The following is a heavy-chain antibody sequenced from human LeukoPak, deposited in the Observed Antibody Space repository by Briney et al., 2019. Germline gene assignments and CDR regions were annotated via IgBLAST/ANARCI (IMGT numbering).Heavy chain of an antibody. CDR1: GFTFDDYA. D-gene: IGHD3-22*01. CDR2: ISYNGGSI. J-gene: IGHJ4*02. CDR3: AKDRERFYYDNSGCLDY. Sequence: GGSLRLSCAGSGFTFDDYAMHWVGQVPGKCLEWVSGISYNGGSIGYADSVKGRFTISRDNAKNSLYLQMNSLRAEDMALYYCAKDRERFYYDNSGCLDYWGRGTLLTVSS. V-gene: IGHV3-9*03.